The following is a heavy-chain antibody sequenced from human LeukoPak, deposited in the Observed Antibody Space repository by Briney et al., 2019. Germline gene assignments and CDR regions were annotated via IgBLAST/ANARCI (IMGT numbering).Heavy chain of an antibody. D-gene: IGHD1-26*01. Sequence: GSLRLSCAASGFTFSDYYMSWIRQAPGKGLEWIGSIYYSGDTYYNPSLKSRVTTFVDTSKSQFSLRLSSVTAADTAVYYCSKHGNNLIIPATSKTFDIWGQGAMVTVSS. CDR3: SKHGNNLIIPATSKTFDI. CDR1: GFTFSDYY. J-gene: IGHJ3*02. V-gene: IGHV4-59*05. CDR2: IYYSGDT.